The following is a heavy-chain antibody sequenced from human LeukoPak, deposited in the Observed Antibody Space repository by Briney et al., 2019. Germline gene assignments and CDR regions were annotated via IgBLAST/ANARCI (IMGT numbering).Heavy chain of an antibody. D-gene: IGHD3-3*01. CDR3: ARDRPLFD. J-gene: IGHJ4*02. CDR2: IYYSGST. CDR1: GGSISSYY. Sequence: SETLSLTCTVSGGSISSYYWSWIRQPPGKGLEWIGYIYYSGSTNYNPSLKSRVTISVDTSKNQFSLKLSSVTAADTAVYYCARDRPLFDWGQGTLVTVSS. V-gene: IGHV4-59*01.